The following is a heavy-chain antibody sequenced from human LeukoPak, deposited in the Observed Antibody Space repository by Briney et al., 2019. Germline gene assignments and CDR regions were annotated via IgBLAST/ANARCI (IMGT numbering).Heavy chain of an antibody. D-gene: IGHD3-10*01. V-gene: IGHV3-48*03. CDR3: ARDVATWFGDRHFDY. CDR1: GFTFSSYE. Sequence: GGSLRLSCAASGFTFSSYETNWVRQAPGKGLEWVSYISSSGSTIYYADSVKGRFTISRDNAKNSLYLQMNSLRAEDTAVYYCARDVATWFGDRHFDYWGQGTLVTVSS. J-gene: IGHJ4*02. CDR2: ISSSGSTI.